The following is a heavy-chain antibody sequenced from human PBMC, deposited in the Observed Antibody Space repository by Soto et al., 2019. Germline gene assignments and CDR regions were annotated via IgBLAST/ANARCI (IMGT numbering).Heavy chain of an antibody. J-gene: IGHJ4*02. Sequence: QVQLVQSGAEVKKPGSSVKVSCKASGGTFSSYAISWVRQAPGQGLEWMGGIIPIFGTANYAQKFQGRVTITADDSTSTAYMELSSLRSEDTAVYYCALGGYCSGGSCYPEGYWGQGTLVTVSS. V-gene: IGHV1-69*12. D-gene: IGHD2-15*01. CDR2: IIPIFGTA. CDR1: GGTFSSYA. CDR3: ALGGYCSGGSCYPEGY.